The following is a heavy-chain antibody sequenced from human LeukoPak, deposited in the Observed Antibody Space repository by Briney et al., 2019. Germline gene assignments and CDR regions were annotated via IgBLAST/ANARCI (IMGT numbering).Heavy chain of an antibody. CDR2: ISGSGGST. CDR1: GFAFSSYA. D-gene: IGHD3-22*01. Sequence: GGSLRLSCAASGFAFSSYAMSWVRQAPGKGLEWVSAISGSGGSTYYADSVKGRFTISRDNSKNTLYLQMNSLRAEDTAVYYCAKAEYYDSSGDYYFDYWGQGTLVTVSS. J-gene: IGHJ4*02. CDR3: AKAEYYDSSGDYYFDY. V-gene: IGHV3-23*01.